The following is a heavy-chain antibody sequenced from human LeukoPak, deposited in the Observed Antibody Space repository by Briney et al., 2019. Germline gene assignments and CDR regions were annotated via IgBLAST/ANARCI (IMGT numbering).Heavy chain of an antibody. CDR2: KDY. D-gene: IGHD2-2*01. J-gene: IGHJ4*02. Sequence: GGSLRLSCAAYGFTFSTYVMHWVRQVPGKGLEWVAVKDYCADSVKGRFTASKDNSESTLYLQMNSLRAEDTAIYYCAKDLCSDTSCSSRGIDYWGQGTLVTVSS. V-gene: IGHV3-30*18. CDR1: GFTFSTYV. CDR3: AKDLCSDTSCSSRGIDY.